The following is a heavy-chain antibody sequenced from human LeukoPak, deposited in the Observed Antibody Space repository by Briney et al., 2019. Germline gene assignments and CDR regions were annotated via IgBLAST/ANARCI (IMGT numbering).Heavy chain of an antibody. Sequence: GGSLRLSCAASGFTFSSYSMNWVRQAPGKGLEWVSSISSSSSYIYYADSVKGRFTASRDNAKNSLYLQMNSLKPDDTALYFCARGRAAMVLQVFDYWGQGTLVTVSS. V-gene: IGHV3-21*04. D-gene: IGHD5-18*01. CDR3: ARGRAAMVLQVFDY. J-gene: IGHJ4*02. CDR2: ISSSSSYI. CDR1: GFTFSSYS.